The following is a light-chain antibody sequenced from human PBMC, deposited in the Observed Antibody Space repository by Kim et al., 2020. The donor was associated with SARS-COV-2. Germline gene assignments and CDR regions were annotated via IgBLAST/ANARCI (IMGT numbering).Light chain of an antibody. CDR1: KLGDKY. CDR3: QAWDSSTVV. V-gene: IGLV3-1*01. Sequence: VSPGQTASITCSGDKLGDKYACWYQQKPGQSPVLVIYQDSKRPSGIPERFSGSNSGNTATLTISGTQAMDEADDYCQAWDSSTVVFGGGTQLTVL. CDR2: QDS. J-gene: IGLJ2*01.